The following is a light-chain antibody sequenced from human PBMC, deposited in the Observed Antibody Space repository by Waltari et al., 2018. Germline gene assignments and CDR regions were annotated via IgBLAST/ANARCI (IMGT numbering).Light chain of an antibody. CDR1: QSVSSGF. CDR2: DTS. V-gene: IGKV3D-20*01. J-gene: IGKJ1*01. CDR3: QQYGDSPRT. Sequence: EIVLMQSPATLSLSPGDRATLSWGASQSVSSGFLAWYQQKPGLAPRLLIYDTSTRATGVPDRFRGSGSGREFALSISRLEPEDFAVYYCQQYGDSPRTFGQGTKVEIK.